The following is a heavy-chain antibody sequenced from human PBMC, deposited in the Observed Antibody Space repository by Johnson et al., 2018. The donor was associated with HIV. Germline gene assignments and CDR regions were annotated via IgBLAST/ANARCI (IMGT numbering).Heavy chain of an antibody. CDR2: ISTNGGST. Sequence: VQLVESGGGLVQPGGSLRLSCAASGFTFSNYAMHWVRQAPGKGLDYVSGISTNGGSTYYANSVKGRFTISRDNSKNTLYLQMGSLRAEDMAVYYCARRSITSDGFDIWGQGTMVTVSS. CDR3: ARRSITSDGFDI. CDR1: GFTFSNYA. J-gene: IGHJ3*02. D-gene: IGHD2-2*01. V-gene: IGHV3-64*01.